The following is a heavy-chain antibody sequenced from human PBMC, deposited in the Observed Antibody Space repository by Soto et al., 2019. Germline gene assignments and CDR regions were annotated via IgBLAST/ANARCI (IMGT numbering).Heavy chain of an antibody. CDR1: GGSIRSNNW. V-gene: IGHV4-4*02. D-gene: IGHD6-13*01. Sequence: PSETLSLTCGVSGGSIRSNNWWSWVRQPPGKGLEWIGEIFHSGSTYYNPSLKTRVTISVDKSKNQFSLKLSSVTAEDTAVYYCAKEEAAGQLRWLDPWGQGTLVTVSS. CDR2: IFHSGST. CDR3: AKEEAAGQLRWLDP. J-gene: IGHJ5*02.